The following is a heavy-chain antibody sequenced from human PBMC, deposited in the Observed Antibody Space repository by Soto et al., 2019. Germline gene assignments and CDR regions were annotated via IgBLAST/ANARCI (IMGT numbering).Heavy chain of an antibody. CDR2: ISAYNGNT. CDR1: GYTFTSYG. D-gene: IGHD3-22*01. V-gene: IGHV1-18*01. CDR3: ARSGRGLGYGALSFDI. Sequence: QVQLVQSGAEVKKPGASVKVSCKASGYTFTSYGISWVRQAPGQGLEWMGWISAYNGNTNYAQKLQGRVTMTTDTPTGTAYMELRSLGSDDTAVYYCARSGRGLGYGALSFDIWGQGTMVTVSS. J-gene: IGHJ3*02.